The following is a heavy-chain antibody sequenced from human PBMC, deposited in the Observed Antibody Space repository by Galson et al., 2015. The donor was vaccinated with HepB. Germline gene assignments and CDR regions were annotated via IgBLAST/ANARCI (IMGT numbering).Heavy chain of an antibody. CDR3: AKGDVIGDYVSGAFDI. V-gene: IGHV3-30*18. CDR1: GFTFSSYG. D-gene: IGHD4-17*01. J-gene: IGHJ3*02. CDR2: ISYDGSNK. Sequence: SLRLSCAASGFTFSSYGMHWVRQAPGKGLEWVTVISYDGSNKYYADSVKGRFTISRDNSKNMMYQQMNSLRAEDTAVYYCAKGDVIGDYVSGAFDIWGQGTMVTVSS.